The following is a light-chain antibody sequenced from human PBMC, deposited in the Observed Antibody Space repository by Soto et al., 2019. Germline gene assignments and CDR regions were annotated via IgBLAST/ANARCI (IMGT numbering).Light chain of an antibody. Sequence: EVVMTQSPATLSVSLGESATLSCRASQSVDGYLAWYQQKPGQAPRLLIYGASTRATGVTGRFRGGGSGTEFTLTISSLQSEDSAVYYCQQYHKWPPITVGPGTRLEIK. CDR2: GAS. CDR3: QQYHKWPPIT. J-gene: IGKJ5*01. CDR1: QSVDGY. V-gene: IGKV3-15*01.